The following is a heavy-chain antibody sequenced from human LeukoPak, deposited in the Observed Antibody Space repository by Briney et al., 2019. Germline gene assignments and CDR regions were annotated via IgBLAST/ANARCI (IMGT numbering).Heavy chain of an antibody. Sequence: SVKVSCKASGGTFSSYAISWVRQAPGQGLEWMGRIIPILGIANYAQKFQGRVTITADKSTSTAYMELSSLRSEDTAVYYCARVVVVPAAIPDYYYYYGMDVWGQGTTVTVSS. CDR2: IIPILGIA. CDR3: ARVVVVPAAIPDYYYYYGMDV. J-gene: IGHJ6*02. V-gene: IGHV1-69*04. CDR1: GGTFSSYA. D-gene: IGHD2-2*01.